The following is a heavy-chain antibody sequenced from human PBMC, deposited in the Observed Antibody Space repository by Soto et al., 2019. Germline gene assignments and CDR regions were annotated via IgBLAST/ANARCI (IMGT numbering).Heavy chain of an antibody. CDR3: ARLVLVSNIGSCYYINV. Sequence: QVHLVQSGGEVKKPGASVKVSCKASGYTFTSHGISWVRQAPGHGLEWMGWISAHNGDTNYAQKLQGRVTFITDTPTNKAYMELTALRSEYSAVYYCARLVLVSNIGSCYYINVCRKGTTVTVSS. CDR1: GYTFTSHG. V-gene: IGHV1-18*01. J-gene: IGHJ6*03. D-gene: IGHD5-12*01. CDR2: ISAHNGDT.